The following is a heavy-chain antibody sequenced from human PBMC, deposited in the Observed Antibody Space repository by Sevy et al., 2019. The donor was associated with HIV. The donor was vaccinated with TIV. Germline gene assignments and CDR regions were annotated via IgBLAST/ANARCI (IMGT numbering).Heavy chain of an antibody. CDR2: ISYDGDNK. D-gene: IGHD5-18*01. J-gene: IGHJ5*01. V-gene: IGHV3-30*18. CDR1: GFPFGSHS. Sequence: GGSLRLSCVGSGFPFGSHSMHWVRQAPGKGLEWVAVISYDGDNKYYADSVKGRFTISRDNSKNTLFLQRNSLRGDDTAVYYCAKDRRRGYSFGLDSWGQGTLVTVSS. CDR3: AKDRRRGYSFGLDS.